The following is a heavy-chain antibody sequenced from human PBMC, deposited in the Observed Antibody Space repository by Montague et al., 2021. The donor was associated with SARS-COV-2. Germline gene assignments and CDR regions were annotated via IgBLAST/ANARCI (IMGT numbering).Heavy chain of an antibody. J-gene: IGHJ5*02. CDR1: GFTFSSHW. CDR3: ATDRTVAPGYGYDP. Sequence: SLRLSCAASGFTFSSHWMHWVRQLPGKGLLWVSRINTRGTIANYADSVKGRFTISRDNSKNSMYLQMNSLRVEDTAVYYCATDRTVAPGYGYDPWGQGTLVTVSS. D-gene: IGHD3-9*01. CDR2: INTRGTIA. V-gene: IGHV3-74*01.